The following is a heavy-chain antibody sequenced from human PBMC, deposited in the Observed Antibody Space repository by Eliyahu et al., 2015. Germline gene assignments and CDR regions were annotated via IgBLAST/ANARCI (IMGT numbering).Heavy chain of an antibody. V-gene: IGHV1-69*01. CDR3: ARGPETKSAYYYNY. CDR2: IIPMFGTA. J-gene: IGHJ4*02. Sequence: QVQLVQSGAEXKKPGSSVRVXCKASXXTFXSXTIDWVRQXPGQGLEWMGGIIPMFGTANYAQKFQGRVTITADESTNTAYMEVSSLRSEDTAVYYCARGPETKSAYYYNYWGQGTLVTVSS. D-gene: IGHD3-22*01. CDR1: XXTFXSXT.